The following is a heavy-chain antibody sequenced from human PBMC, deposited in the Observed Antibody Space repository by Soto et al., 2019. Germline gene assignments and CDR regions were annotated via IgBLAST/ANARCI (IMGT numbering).Heavy chain of an antibody. Sequence: QLQLQESGPGLVRSSETLSLTCSVSGASISTRSDFWGWIRQAPGKGLEWIGNVYQSGTTRLNPSLKSRVSIFVDRSKNQFSLELNSATAADRAVYYCARQPESTSYFDYWARESWSPSPQ. CDR3: ARQPESTSYFDY. CDR1: GASISTRSDF. J-gene: IGHJ4*02. CDR2: VYQSGTT. D-gene: IGHD2-2*01. V-gene: IGHV4-39*01.